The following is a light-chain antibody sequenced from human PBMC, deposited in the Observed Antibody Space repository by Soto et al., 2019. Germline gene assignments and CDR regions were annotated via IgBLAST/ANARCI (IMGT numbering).Light chain of an antibody. V-gene: IGLV2-14*03. Sequence: ALTQPASVSGSPGQSITISCTGTSSDIGAYNYVSWYQQHPGKAPKLMIYDVNNRPSGVSNRFSGSKSGNTASLTISGLQADDEADYFCTSYTRSSTYVFGTGTKVTVL. CDR1: SSDIGAYNY. CDR2: DVN. CDR3: TSYTRSSTYV. J-gene: IGLJ1*01.